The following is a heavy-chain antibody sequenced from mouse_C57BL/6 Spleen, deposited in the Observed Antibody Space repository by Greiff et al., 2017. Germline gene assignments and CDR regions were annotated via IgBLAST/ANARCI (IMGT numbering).Heavy chain of an antibody. J-gene: IGHJ1*03. CDR3: ARKRYYGSSWYCDV. Sequence: VQLKESGPGLVAPSQRLSITCTVSGFSFTSYAISWVRQPPGKGLEWLGVIWTGGGTNYNSALKSRLSISKDNSKSQVFLKMNSLQTDDTARYYCARKRYYGSSWYCDVWGTGTTVTVSS. CDR2: IWTGGGT. D-gene: IGHD1-1*01. V-gene: IGHV2-9-1*01. CDR1: GFSFTSYA.